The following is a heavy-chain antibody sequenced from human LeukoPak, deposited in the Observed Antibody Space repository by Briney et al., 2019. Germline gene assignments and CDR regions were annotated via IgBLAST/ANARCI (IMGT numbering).Heavy chain of an antibody. CDR1: GGSISSYY. V-gene: IGHV4-59*01. Sequence: PSETLSLTCTVSGGSISSYYWSWIRQPPGKGLEWIGYIYYSGTTNYNPSLKRRVTIPVDTPKNQFSLKLSSVTAADTAVYYCARGVYIAAAQYGYWGQGTLVTVSS. CDR3: ARGVYIAAAQYGY. J-gene: IGHJ4*02. D-gene: IGHD6-13*01. CDR2: IYYSGTT.